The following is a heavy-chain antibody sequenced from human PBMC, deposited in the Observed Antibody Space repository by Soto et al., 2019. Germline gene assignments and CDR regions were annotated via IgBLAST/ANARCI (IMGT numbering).Heavy chain of an antibody. CDR2: ISGYNGNT. CDR3: ARDSGNLNNCAYFFDY. Sequence: QGQLVQSGGEVKKPGASVKVSCKASGYTFSDFGISWVRQAPGQGLEWMGWISGYNGNTNYAQKVQDRVTMTTDASPSTAYMELRSLRADDTAVYYCARDSGNLNNCAYFFDYWGQGTLVTVSS. CDR1: GYTFSDFG. V-gene: IGHV1-18*01. D-gene: IGHD1-20*01. J-gene: IGHJ4*02.